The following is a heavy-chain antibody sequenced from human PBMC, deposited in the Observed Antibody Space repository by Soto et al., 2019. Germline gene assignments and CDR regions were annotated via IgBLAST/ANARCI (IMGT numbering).Heavy chain of an antibody. CDR1: GYTFINSG. CDR2: INAYNGNT. Sequence: QVQLVQSGAEVKRPGASLKVSCEASGYTFINSGINWVRQAPGQGLEWMGWINAYNGNTIYAQKLQGRVTMTTNTSTSTAYMELRSLRSDDTAIYYCARSYYDHVWGRYRLYADYWGQGTLVTVSS. V-gene: IGHV1-18*01. J-gene: IGHJ4*02. CDR3: ARSYYDHVWGRYRLYADY. D-gene: IGHD3-16*02.